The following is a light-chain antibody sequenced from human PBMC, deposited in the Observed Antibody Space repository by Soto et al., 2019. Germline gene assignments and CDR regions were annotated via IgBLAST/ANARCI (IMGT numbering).Light chain of an antibody. Sequence: EIVLTPSPGTLSLSPGEGATLSCRASQSVGSSYLAWFQQRPGQAPRLLIYGASSRATGIPDRFSGSGSGTDFTLTISRLEPEDFAVYYCQQYGSSPRTFGQGTKVDIK. CDR1: QSVGSSY. J-gene: IGKJ1*01. CDR2: GAS. V-gene: IGKV3-20*01. CDR3: QQYGSSPRT.